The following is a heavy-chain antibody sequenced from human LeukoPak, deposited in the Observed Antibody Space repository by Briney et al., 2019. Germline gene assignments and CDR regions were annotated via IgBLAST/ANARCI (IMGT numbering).Heavy chain of an antibody. Sequence: GGTLRLSCAASGFTFSSYGMSWVRQAPGKGLEWVSAISGSGGSTYYADSVKGRFTISRDNSKNTLYLQMNSLRAEDTAMYYCVRWDSGSPGDWGQGTLVTVSS. CDR3: VRWDSGSPGD. CDR2: ISGSGGST. CDR1: GFTFSSYG. V-gene: IGHV3-23*01. J-gene: IGHJ4*02. D-gene: IGHD1-26*01.